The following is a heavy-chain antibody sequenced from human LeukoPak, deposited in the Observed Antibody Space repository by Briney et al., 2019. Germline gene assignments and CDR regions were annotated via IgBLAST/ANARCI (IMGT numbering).Heavy chain of an antibody. CDR2: IIPILGIA. V-gene: IGHV1-69*04. CDR3: ARDQGRWLQSIAGSSFDY. CDR1: GGTFSSYA. Sequence: SVKVSCKASGGTFSSYAISWVRQAPGQGLELMGRIIPILGIANYAQKFQGRVTITADKSTSTAYMELSSLRSEDTAVYYCARDQGRWLQSIAGSSFDYWGQGTLVTVSS. D-gene: IGHD5-24*01. J-gene: IGHJ4*02.